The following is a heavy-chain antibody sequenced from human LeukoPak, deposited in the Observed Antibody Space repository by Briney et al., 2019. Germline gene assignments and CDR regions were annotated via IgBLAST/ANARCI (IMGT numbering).Heavy chain of an antibody. J-gene: IGHJ5*02. Sequence: ASVKVSCKASGYTFTSYGISWVRQAPGQGLEWMGGIIPIFGSSNYAQKFQGRVTITADESTTTAYMELSSLRSEDTAVYYCARVTHTELSTWFDPWGQGTLVTVSS. CDR3: ARVTHTELSTWFDP. D-gene: IGHD5-18*01. CDR2: IIPIFGSS. CDR1: GYTFTSYG. V-gene: IGHV1-69*13.